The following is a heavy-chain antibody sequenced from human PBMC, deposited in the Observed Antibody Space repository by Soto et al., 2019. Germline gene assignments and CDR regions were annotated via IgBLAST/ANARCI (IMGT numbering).Heavy chain of an antibody. CDR2: LIPVFGTP. Sequence: QVQLVQSGAEVKKPGSSVKVSCKASGGPFLSYAITWVRQAPGQGLEWMGGLIPVFGTPNYAQKFQGRVTSTAEEYTKTTYMEMSSLRSEDTAVYYCAKKYNSCSGTYFDSWGQGTRVTVSS. J-gene: IGHJ4*02. CDR1: GGPFLSYA. D-gene: IGHD3-10*01. CDR3: AKKYNSCSGTYFDS. V-gene: IGHV1-69*12.